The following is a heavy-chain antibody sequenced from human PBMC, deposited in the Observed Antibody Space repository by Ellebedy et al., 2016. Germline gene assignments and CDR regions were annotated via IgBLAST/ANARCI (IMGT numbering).Heavy chain of an antibody. CDR3: ARAASYYYDSSGYGDY. V-gene: IGHV3-21*01. CDR2: ISSSSSYI. Sequence: GESLKISCAASGFTFSSYSMNWVRQAPGKGLEWVSSISSSSSYIYYADSVKGRFTISRDNAKNTLYLQMNSLRAEDTAVYYCARAASYYYDSSGYGDYWGQGTLVTVSS. J-gene: IGHJ4*02. D-gene: IGHD3-22*01. CDR1: GFTFSSYS.